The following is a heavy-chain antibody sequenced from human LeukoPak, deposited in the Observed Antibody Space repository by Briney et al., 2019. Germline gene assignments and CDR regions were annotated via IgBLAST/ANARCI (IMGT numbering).Heavy chain of an antibody. V-gene: IGHV1-2*02. J-gene: IGHJ5*02. CDR1: GYSFIDYF. CDR3: AGDVIMGHEQGWCDP. D-gene: IGHD2-8*01. Sequence: ASVKVSCKASGYSFIDYFIHWVRQAPGQGLECMGWINPNTGDTNYVQKFQGRVTMTRDTSISTVYTELSGLNSDDTAIYFCAGDVIMGHEQGWCDPWGQGTVVSVPT. CDR2: INPNTGDT.